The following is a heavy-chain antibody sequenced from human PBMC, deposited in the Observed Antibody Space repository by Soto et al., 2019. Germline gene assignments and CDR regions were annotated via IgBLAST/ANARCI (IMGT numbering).Heavy chain of an antibody. D-gene: IGHD3-22*01. CDR1: GGSVRRDSFY. Sequence: SENLSLTCTVSGGSVRRDSFYWSWIRQPPGKGLEWIAFIYHSGSTNYNPSLNSRVTISVDTSKNRFSLKLTSVTAADTAIYYCARARYDNSGYYAANYPVFWCQGTLVTVST. CDR2: IYHSGST. CDR3: ARARYDNSGYYAANYPVF. V-gene: IGHV4-61*01. J-gene: IGHJ4*02.